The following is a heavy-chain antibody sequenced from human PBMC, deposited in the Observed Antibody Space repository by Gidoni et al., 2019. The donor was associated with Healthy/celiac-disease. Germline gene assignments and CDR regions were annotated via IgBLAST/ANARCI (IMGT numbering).Heavy chain of an antibody. CDR3: AKDIAAWGLELGDY. Sequence: EVQLVESGGGLVQPGRSLRLSCAASGFTFDDYAMHWVRQAPGKGLEWVSGISWNSGSIGYADSVKGRFTISRDNAKNSLYLQMNSLRAEDTALYYCAKDIAAWGLELGDYWGQGTLVTVSS. CDR2: ISWNSGSI. D-gene: IGHD1-7*01. CDR1: GFTFDDYA. J-gene: IGHJ4*02. V-gene: IGHV3-9*01.